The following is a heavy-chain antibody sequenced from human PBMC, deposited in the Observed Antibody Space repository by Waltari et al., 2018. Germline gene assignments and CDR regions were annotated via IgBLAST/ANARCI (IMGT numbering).Heavy chain of an antibody. CDR3: VKGGYSYGYLDY. CDR2: ISWDGGST. D-gene: IGHD5-18*01. Sequence: EVQLVESGGVVVQPGGSLRLSCAASGFTFDDYAMHWVRQAPGKGLEWVSLISWDGGSTYYADSVKGRFTISRDNSKNSLYLQMNSLRAEDTALYYCVKGGYSYGYLDYWGQGTLVTVSS. V-gene: IGHV3-43D*03. CDR1: GFTFDDYA. J-gene: IGHJ4*02.